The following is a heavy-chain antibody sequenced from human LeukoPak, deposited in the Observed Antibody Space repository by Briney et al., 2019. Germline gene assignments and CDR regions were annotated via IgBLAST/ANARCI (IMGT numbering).Heavy chain of an antibody. Sequence: PSETLSLTCAVYGGSFSGYYWSWIRQPPGKGLEWIGEINHSGSTNYNPSLKSRVTISVDTSKNQFSLKLSSVTAADTAVYYCARDTHSGWYRSDWFDPWGQGTLVTVSS. D-gene: IGHD6-19*01. CDR2: INHSGST. CDR3: ARDTHSGWYRSDWFDP. V-gene: IGHV4-34*01. J-gene: IGHJ5*02. CDR1: GGSFSGYY.